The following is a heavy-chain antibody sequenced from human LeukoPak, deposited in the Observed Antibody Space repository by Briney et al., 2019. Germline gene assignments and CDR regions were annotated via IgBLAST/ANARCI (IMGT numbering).Heavy chain of an antibody. J-gene: IGHJ4*02. CDR1: GYTXTAYG. CDR3: AKVIAAAGVYYFDY. CDR2: SSVYNGKV. D-gene: IGHD6-13*01. Sequence: ASVKVSCKASGYTXTAYGISGVRQAPGQGLEWMGWSSVYNGKVNYAQKFQGRVTMTTDTSTSTAYMELRSLRSDDTAVYYCAKVIAAAGVYYFDYWGQGTLVTVFS. V-gene: IGHV1-18*01.